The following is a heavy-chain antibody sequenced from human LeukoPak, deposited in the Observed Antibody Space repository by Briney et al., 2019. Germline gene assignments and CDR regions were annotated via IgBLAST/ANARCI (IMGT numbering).Heavy chain of an antibody. CDR1: GFTFSSYG. V-gene: IGHV3-33*01. CDR2: IWYDGSNT. CDR3: ARDPSGYSRYGISDY. Sequence: GGSLRLSCAASGFTFSSYGMHWVRQAPGKGLEWVAVIWYDGSNTYYADSLKGRFTISRDNSKNILYLQMNSLRAEDTAVYYGARDPSGYSRYGISDYWGQGTLVTVSA. J-gene: IGHJ4*02. D-gene: IGHD5-12*01.